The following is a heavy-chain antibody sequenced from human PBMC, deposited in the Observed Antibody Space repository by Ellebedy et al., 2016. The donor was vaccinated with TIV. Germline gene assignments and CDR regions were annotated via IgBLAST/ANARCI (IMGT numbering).Heavy chain of an antibody. CDR1: GFTFSSYG. CDR3: AKDLGWQTNAFDI. CDR2: ISYDGSNQ. V-gene: IGHV3-30*18. D-gene: IGHD7-27*01. J-gene: IGHJ3*02. Sequence: GESLKIPXVASGFTFSSYGMHWVRQAPGKGLEWVAVISYDGSNQYYADSVKGRFTISRDNSKNTLYLQMNSLRAEDTAVYYCAKDLGWQTNAFDIWGQGTMVTVSS.